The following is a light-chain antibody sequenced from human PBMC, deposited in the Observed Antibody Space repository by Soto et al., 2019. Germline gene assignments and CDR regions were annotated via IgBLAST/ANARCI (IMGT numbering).Light chain of an antibody. J-gene: IGKJ3*01. CDR3: QQRSNWPPVFT. CDR1: QSVSSY. CDR2: DAS. V-gene: IGKV3-11*01. Sequence: EIVLTQSPATLSLSPGERATLSCRASQSVSSYLAWYQQKPGQAPRLLIYDASSRATGIPARFSRSGSGTDFTLTISSLEPEDFAVYYCQQRSNWPPVFTFGPGPKVDIK.